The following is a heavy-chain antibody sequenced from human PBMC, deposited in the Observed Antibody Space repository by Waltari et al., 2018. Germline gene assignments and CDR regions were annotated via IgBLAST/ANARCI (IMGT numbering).Heavy chain of an antibody. D-gene: IGHD3-16*01. CDR3: ARVSSIFGDAFDL. Sequence: QDHLVQSGTEVKKPGASVKVSCKASGYTFGIYTFTWVRQAPGQGLEWMGWISAHNGKTGYSQKFQGRVAMTTDTSTSTAYMELRSLTSDDTAVYYCARVSSIFGDAFDLWGQGTVVTVSS. CDR2: ISAHNGKT. CDR1: GYTFGIYT. J-gene: IGHJ3*01. V-gene: IGHV1-18*01.